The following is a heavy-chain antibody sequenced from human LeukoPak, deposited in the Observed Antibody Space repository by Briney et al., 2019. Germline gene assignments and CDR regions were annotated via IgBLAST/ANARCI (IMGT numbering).Heavy chain of an antibody. V-gene: IGHV3-21*04. D-gene: IGHD4-17*01. CDR1: GFTFSSYS. CDR3: ARGDPYGDVYYYGMDV. Sequence: GGSLRLSCAASGFTFSSYSMNWVRQAPGKGLEWVSSISSDSTYIYYADSVKGRFTISRDNAKNSLYLQMNSLRAEDTAVYYCARGDPYGDVYYYGMDVWGQGTTVTVSS. CDR2: ISSDSTYI. J-gene: IGHJ6*02.